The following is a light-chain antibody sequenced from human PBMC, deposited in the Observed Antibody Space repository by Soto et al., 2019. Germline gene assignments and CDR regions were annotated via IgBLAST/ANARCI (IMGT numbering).Light chain of an antibody. CDR3: QAWDSSTDVV. J-gene: IGLJ2*01. CDR1: KLGDKY. CDR2: QHS. Sequence: SYELTQPPSVSVSPGQTASITCSGDKLGDKYTCWYRQKPGQSPVLVIYQHSHRPSGIPERFSGSNSGNTATLTISGTQAMDEADYYCQAWDSSTDVVFGGGTKLTVL. V-gene: IGLV3-1*01.